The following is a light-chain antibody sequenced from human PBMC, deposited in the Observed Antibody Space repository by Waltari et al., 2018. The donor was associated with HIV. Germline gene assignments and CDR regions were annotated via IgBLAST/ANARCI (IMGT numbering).Light chain of an antibody. CDR1: QGISTF. CDR2: GSS. Sequence: IQVTQSPTSLSAYVGQTIIISCRTSQGISTFLNWYQKKGDKAPTLLIFGSSNLHSGVPSRFSGSGSGTEFTLVIRSRQPEDFASYVCQQTYNVPWTFGQGT. J-gene: IGKJ1*01. V-gene: IGKV1-39*01. CDR3: QQTYNVPWT.